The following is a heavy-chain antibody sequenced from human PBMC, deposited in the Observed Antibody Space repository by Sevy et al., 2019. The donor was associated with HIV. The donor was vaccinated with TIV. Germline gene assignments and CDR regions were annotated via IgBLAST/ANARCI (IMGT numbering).Heavy chain of an antibody. V-gene: IGHV4-59*12. D-gene: IGHD5-12*01. CDR3: ARAPPVRSGDDTLNWLDP. J-gene: IGHJ5*02. Sequence: SETLSLTCTVSGGSISAYYWSWLRQPPGKGLEYIGDIYYTGSTYYYPSLKSRVTISVDTSKNQFSLNLRSVTAVDTAVYYCARAPPVRSGDDTLNWLDPWGQGILVTVSS. CDR2: IYYTGST. CDR1: GGSISAYY.